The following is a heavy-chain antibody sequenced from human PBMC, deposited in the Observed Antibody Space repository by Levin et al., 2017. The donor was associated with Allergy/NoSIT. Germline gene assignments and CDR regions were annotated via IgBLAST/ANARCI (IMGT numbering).Heavy chain of an antibody. D-gene: IGHD3-3*01. V-gene: IGHV4-30-4*01. CDR2: IYYSGST. Sequence: SETLSLTCTVSGGSISSGDYYWSWIRQPPGKGLEWIGYIYYSGSTYYNPSLKSRVTISVDTSKNQFSLKLSSVTAADTAVYYCARGSGYQGFNWFDPWGQGTLVTVSS. J-gene: IGHJ5*02. CDR1: GGSISSGDYY. CDR3: ARGSGYQGFNWFDP.